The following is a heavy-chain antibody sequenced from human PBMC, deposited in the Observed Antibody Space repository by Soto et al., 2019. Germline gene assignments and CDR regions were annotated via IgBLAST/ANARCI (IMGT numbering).Heavy chain of an antibody. V-gene: IGHV1-24*01. CDR1: GYTLTELS. CDR2: FDPEDGET. Sequence: ASVKVSCKVSGYTLTELSMHWVRQAPGKGLEWMGGFDPEDGETIYAQKFQGRVTMTEDTSTDTAYMELSSRRSEDTAVYYCAVYQLLSFHDAFDIWGHGTVVTVSS. CDR3: AVYQLLSFHDAFDI. D-gene: IGHD2-2*01. J-gene: IGHJ3*02.